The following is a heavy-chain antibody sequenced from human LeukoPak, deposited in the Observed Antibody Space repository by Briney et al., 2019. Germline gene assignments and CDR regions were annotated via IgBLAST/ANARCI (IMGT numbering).Heavy chain of an antibody. CDR3: ARGGCSSTSCYDRSYYYYGMGV. Sequence: SETLSLTWTVSGGSISSYYWSWIRQPPGKRLEWIGYIYYSGSTNYNPSLKSRVTISVDTSKNQFSLKLSSVTAADTAVYYCARGGCSSTSCYDRSYYYYGMGVWGKGTTVTVSS. V-gene: IGHV4-59*01. CDR1: GGSISSYY. J-gene: IGHJ6*04. CDR2: IYYSGST. D-gene: IGHD2-2*01.